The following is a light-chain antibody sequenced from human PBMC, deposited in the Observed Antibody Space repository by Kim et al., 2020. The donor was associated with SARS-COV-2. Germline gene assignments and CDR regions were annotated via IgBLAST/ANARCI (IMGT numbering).Light chain of an antibody. J-gene: IGKJ1*01. CDR3: QYLSRFPRT. V-gene: IGKV1-9*01. CDR2: GSS. CDR1: QGISSY. Sequence: DIQLTQSPSFLSTSIGDRVTITCRASQGISSYLAWYQQKPGKAPKLLIYGSSTLQNWVPSRFRGSGSGTEFTLTISSLQPDDVATYYCQYLSRFPRTFGQGTKVDIK.